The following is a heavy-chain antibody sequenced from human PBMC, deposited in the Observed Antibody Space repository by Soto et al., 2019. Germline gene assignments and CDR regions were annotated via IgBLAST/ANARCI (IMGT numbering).Heavy chain of an antibody. Sequence: SQTLSLTCTVSPGSVTSDSHHCSWIPHSPGQALAWLGYMSYSGNTIYNPSLRSRVTISVDTSKNKFYLKLNSMTAEDTAPYSCARVAARGVIIRGKCYWGQGTGVTLAS. CDR1: PGSVTSDSHH. CDR3: ARVAARGVIIRGKCY. D-gene: IGHD3-10*01. J-gene: IGHJ4*02. CDR2: MSYSGNT. V-gene: IGHV4-61*01.